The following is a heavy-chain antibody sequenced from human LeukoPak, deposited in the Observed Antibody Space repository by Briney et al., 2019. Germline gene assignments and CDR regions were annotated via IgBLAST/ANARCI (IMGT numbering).Heavy chain of an antibody. CDR1: GFTFSNYA. CDR3: AKGHQWLATFDY. CDR2: VSGSGVTT. V-gene: IGHV3-23*01. D-gene: IGHD6-19*01. Sequence: GGSLRLSCAASGFTFSNYAMSWVRQAPGKGLEWVSGVSGSGVTTYYAGSVKGRLTISRDNSKNTLYLQMNSLRAEDTAVYYCAKGHQWLATFDYWGQGTLVTVSS. J-gene: IGHJ4*02.